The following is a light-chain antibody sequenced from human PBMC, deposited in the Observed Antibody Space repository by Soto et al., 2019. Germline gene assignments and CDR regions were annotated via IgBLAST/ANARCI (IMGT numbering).Light chain of an antibody. V-gene: IGKV3-20*01. CDR2: GTS. J-gene: IGKJ2*01. CDR1: QSVPSTY. Sequence: VLSQSPGRLSLSPGERATLSCRASQSVPSTYFAWYQQKSGQPPRLLISGTSNRATGIPDRFSGSGSGRDFTLTISRLEPEDFGVYYCQQFGSSIPHTFGQGTKLEIK. CDR3: QQFGSSIPHT.